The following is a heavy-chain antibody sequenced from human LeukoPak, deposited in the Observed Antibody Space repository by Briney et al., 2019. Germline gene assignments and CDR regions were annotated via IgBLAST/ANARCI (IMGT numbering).Heavy chain of an antibody. D-gene: IGHD2-2*03. CDR3: ERDGYCSSTSCYDDAFDI. CDR2: ISYDGSNK. CDR1: GFTFSSYA. V-gene: IGHV3-30*04. Sequence: GGSLRLSCAASGFTFSSYAMHWVRQAPGKGLEWVAVISYDGSNKYYADSVKGRFTISRDNSKNTLYLQMNSLRAEDTAVYYSERDGYCSSTSCYDDAFDIWGQGTMVTVSS. J-gene: IGHJ3*02.